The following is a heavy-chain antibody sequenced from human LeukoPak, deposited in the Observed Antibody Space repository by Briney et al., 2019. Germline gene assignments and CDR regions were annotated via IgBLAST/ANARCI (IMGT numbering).Heavy chain of an antibody. CDR1: GASISNYY. J-gene: IGHJ3*02. V-gene: IGHV4-4*07. D-gene: IGHD6-13*01. CDR2: IYNVKI. Sequence: SETLSLTCTVSGASISNYYWNWIRQSAGKGLEYIGRIYNVKINYNPSLNSRVSMSVDTSKNQFSLKLSSVTAADTAVYYCARETGSSSWYVGDAFDIWGLGTMVTVSS. CDR3: ARETGSSSWYVGDAFDI.